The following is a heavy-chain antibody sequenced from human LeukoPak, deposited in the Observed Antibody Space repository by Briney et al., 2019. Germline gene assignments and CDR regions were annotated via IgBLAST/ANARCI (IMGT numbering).Heavy chain of an antibody. CDR1: GGPISCHY. CDR3: ARVFDSGSQAYFYYMVV. V-gene: IGHV4-59*11. D-gene: IGHD3-10*01. CDR2: IYYSEST. J-gene: IGHJ6*03. Sequence: SETLSLTCSVSGGPISCHYWSWIRQPPGKGLEWIGYIYYSESTNYNPSLKSRVTISVDTSKNQLSLKVSSVSAADTAVYYCARVFDSGSQAYFYYMVVCGKGTTVIISS.